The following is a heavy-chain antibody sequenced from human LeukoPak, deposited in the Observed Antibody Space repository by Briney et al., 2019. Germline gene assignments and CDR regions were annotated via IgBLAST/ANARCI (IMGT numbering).Heavy chain of an antibody. CDR1: GGTFSSYA. Sequence: ASVKVSCKASGGTFSSYAISWVRQAPGQGLEWMGRTIPILGIANYAQKFQGRVTITADKSTSTAYMELSSLRSEDTAVYYCARDHSNVGPNIAVAGPRWVGYWGQGTLVTVSS. CDR2: TIPILGIA. V-gene: IGHV1-69*04. J-gene: IGHJ4*02. CDR3: ARDHSNVGPNIAVAGPRWVGY. D-gene: IGHD6-19*01.